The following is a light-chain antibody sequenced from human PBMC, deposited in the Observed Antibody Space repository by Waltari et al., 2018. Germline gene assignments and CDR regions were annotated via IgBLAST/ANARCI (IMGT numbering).Light chain of an antibody. J-gene: IGKJ2*01. CDR1: QSVSTN. CDR3: QQYNVWPHT. V-gene: IGKV3-15*01. Sequence: EIVVTQSPATLSVSPGDTATVSCRASQSVSTNLAWYQHKPGQAPRLLIPAASTRATAIPARFSGSGSGTEFTLTVSSLHSEDSAVYYCQQYNVWPHTFGQGTRLEIK. CDR2: AAS.